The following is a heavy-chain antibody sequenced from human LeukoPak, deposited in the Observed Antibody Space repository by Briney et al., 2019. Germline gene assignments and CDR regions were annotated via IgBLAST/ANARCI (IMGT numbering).Heavy chain of an antibody. D-gene: IGHD5-18*01. CDR2: IYYSGST. CDR1: GGSISSSSYY. Sequence: SETLSLTCTVSGGSISSSSYYWGWIRQPPGKGLEWIGYIYYSGSTNYNPSLKSRATISVDTSKNQFSLKLSSVTAADTAMYYCARVGYTYGTYYAFDIWGQGTLVTVSS. CDR3: ARVGYTYGTYYAFDI. J-gene: IGHJ3*02. V-gene: IGHV4-61*05.